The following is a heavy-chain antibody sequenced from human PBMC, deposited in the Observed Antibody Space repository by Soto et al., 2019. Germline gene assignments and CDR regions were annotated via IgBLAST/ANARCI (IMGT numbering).Heavy chain of an antibody. CDR3: AKVYDVGATQDY. V-gene: IGHV3-30*18. CDR2: ISYDGSNK. J-gene: IGHJ4*02. Sequence: GGSLRLSCAASGFTFSSYGMHWVRQAPGKGLEWVAVISYDGSNKYYADSVKGRFTISRDNSKNTLYLQMNSLRAEDTAVYYCAKVYDVGATQDYLGQGTLVTVSS. CDR1: GFTFSSYG. D-gene: IGHD1-26*01.